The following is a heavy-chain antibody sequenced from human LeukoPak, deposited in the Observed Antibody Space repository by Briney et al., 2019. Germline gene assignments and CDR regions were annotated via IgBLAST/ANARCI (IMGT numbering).Heavy chain of an antibody. J-gene: IGHJ4*02. CDR3: ATADWESFYFDS. CDR1: GASISSGAYY. V-gene: IGHV4-31*03. D-gene: IGHD1-26*01. CDR2: TSYSEGT. Sequence: SQTLSLTCTVSGASISSGAYYWSWIRQHPGKGLEWIGFTSYSEGTYYNPSLMSRITISVDRSQNQFSLKMRDVTAADTAVYFCATADWESFYFDSWGQGALVAVSS.